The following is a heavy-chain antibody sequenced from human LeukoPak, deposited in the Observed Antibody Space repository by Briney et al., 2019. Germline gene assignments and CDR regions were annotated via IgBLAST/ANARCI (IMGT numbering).Heavy chain of an antibody. J-gene: IGHJ6*03. CDR3: ARGLAAAGTFFELYYYYMDV. V-gene: IGHV4-59*01. CDR2: IYYSGST. D-gene: IGHD6-13*01. Sequence: GSLRLSCAASGFTFSSYWMSWIRQPPGKGLEWIGYIYYSGSTNYNPSLKSRVTISVDTSKNQFSLKLSSVTAADTAVYYCARGLAAAGTFFELYYYYMDVWGKGTTVTISS. CDR1: GFTFSSYW.